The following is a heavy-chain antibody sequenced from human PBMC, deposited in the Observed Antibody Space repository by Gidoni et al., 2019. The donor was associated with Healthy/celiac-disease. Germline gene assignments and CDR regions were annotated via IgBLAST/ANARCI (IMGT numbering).Heavy chain of an antibody. CDR1: GGSFSGSY. J-gene: IGHJ6*02. V-gene: IGHV4-34*01. D-gene: IGHD3-10*01. CDR2: INHSGST. Sequence: QVQLQPWGAGLLKPSETLSLTCAVYGGSFSGSYWSWIRQPPGKGLEWIGEINHSGSTNYNPSLKSRVTISVDTSKNQFSLKLSSVTAADTAVYYCARGRGLAAMVRGPHSWMDVWGQGTTVTVSS. CDR3: ARGRGLAAMVRGPHSWMDV.